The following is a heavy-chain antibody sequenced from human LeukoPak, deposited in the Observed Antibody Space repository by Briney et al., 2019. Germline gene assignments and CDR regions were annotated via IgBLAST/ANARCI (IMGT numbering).Heavy chain of an antibody. Sequence: ASVKVSCKASGYTFTGYYMHWVRQAPGQGLEWMGWINPNSGGTNYAQKFQGRVTVTRDTSISTAYMELSRLRSDDTAVYYCARDVGTARVFDYWGQGTLVTVSS. J-gene: IGHJ4*02. CDR2: INPNSGGT. CDR3: ARDVGTARVFDY. V-gene: IGHV1-2*02. D-gene: IGHD6-6*01. CDR1: GYTFTGYY.